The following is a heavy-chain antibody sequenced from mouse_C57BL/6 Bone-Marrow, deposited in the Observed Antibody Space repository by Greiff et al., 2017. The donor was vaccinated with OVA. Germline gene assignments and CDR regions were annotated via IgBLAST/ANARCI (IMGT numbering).Heavy chain of an antibody. J-gene: IGHJ2*01. CDR1: GYAFTSYW. Sequence: QVQLQQSGAELVKPGASVKISCKASGYAFTSYWITWVKQRPGQGLEWIGDIYPGSGSTNYNEKFKSKATLTVDTSSSTAYMQLSSLTSEDSAVYYCARFTTVVARFDYWGQGTTLTVSS. CDR2: IYPGSGST. V-gene: IGHV1-55*01. CDR3: ARFTTVVARFDY. D-gene: IGHD1-1*01.